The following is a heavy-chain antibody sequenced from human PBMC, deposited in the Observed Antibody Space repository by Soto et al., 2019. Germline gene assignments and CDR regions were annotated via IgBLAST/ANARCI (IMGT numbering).Heavy chain of an antibody. D-gene: IGHD6-13*01. J-gene: IGHJ6*02. CDR3: ATIRAAAGTHYYCYMDV. CDR2: IIPIFGTA. V-gene: IGHV1-69*06. CDR1: GGTFSSYV. Sequence: PSVKVSCQASGGTFSSYVVSWVRQAPGQGLEWMGGIIPIFGTANYAQKFQGRVTITADKSTSTAYMDLSSLRSEDTAVYYCATIRAAAGTHYYCYMDVWGQGTTVTVSS.